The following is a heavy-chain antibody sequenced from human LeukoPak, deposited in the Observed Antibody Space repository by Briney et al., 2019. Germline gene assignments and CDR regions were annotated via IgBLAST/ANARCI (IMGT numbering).Heavy chain of an antibody. CDR2: IKEDGSET. D-gene: IGHD2-15*01. V-gene: IGHV3-7*01. CDR1: GFTFRRYW. J-gene: IGHJ4*02. CDR3: ARDGARHCTDGSCTVY. Sequence: PWGSLRLSCAASGFTFRRYWMAWVRQASGKGLEWVANIKEDGSETYYVDSVKGRFTISRDNAKNSLYLQMNSLRVEDTAVYYCARDGARHCTDGSCTVYWGQGTLVPVSS.